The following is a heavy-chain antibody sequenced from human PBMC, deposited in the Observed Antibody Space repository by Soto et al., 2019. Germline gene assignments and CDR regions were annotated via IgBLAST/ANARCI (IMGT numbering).Heavy chain of an antibody. CDR2: ISGYNGNT. V-gene: IGHV1-18*01. CDR3: ARDGVARAAINY. Sequence: QIQLVQSGAEVKKPGASVKVSCKASGYTFTFYGISWVRQAPGQGLEWMGWISGYNGNTNYAQSFQGRVTMTTDTSTSTVYMELRSLRSDDTAVYYCARDGVARAAINYWGQGTLVTVSS. CDR1: GYTFTFYG. D-gene: IGHD5-18*01. J-gene: IGHJ4*02.